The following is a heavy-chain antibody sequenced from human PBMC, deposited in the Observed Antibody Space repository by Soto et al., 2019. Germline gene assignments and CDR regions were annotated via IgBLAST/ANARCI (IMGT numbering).Heavy chain of an antibody. CDR3: ARGYYYDSSGYYGSYYFDY. Sequence: QVQLVQSGAEVKKPGSSVKVSCKASGGTFSSYAISWVRQAPGQGLEWMGGIIPIFGTANYAQKFQGRVTITADKSTSTAYMELSSLRSEDTAVYYCARGYYYDSSGYYGSYYFDYWGQGTLVTVSS. V-gene: IGHV1-69*06. D-gene: IGHD3-22*01. J-gene: IGHJ4*02. CDR2: IIPIFGTA. CDR1: GGTFSSYA.